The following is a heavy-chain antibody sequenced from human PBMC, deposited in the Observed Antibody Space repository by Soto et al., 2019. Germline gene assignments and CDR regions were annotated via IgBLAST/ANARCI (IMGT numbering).Heavy chain of an antibody. CDR3: ARDQRHLLVVTAEYYFDY. V-gene: IGHV1-18*01. D-gene: IGHD2-21*02. J-gene: IGHJ4*02. CDR2: ISAYNGNT. CDR1: GYTFTSYG. Sequence: QVPLVQSGAEVKKPGASVKVSCKASGYTFTSYGISWVRQAPGQGLEWMGWISAYNGNTNYAQKLQGRVTMTTDTPTNTAYRELGRLRSDDTAVYYWARDQRHLLVVTAEYYFDYWGQGTLVTVSS.